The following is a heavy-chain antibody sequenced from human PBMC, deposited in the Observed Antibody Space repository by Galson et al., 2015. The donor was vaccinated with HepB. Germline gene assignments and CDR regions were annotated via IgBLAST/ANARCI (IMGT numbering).Heavy chain of an antibody. CDR2: FDPEDGET. CDR1: GYTLTELS. V-gene: IGHV1-24*01. J-gene: IGHJ4*02. CDR3: AAGITMVRGVPAFDY. D-gene: IGHD3-10*01. Sequence: SVKVSCKVSGYTLTELSMHWVRQAPGKGLEWMGGFDPEDGETIYAQKFQGRVTMTEDTSTDTAYMELSSLRSEDTAVYYCAAGITMVRGVPAFDYWGQGTLVTVSS.